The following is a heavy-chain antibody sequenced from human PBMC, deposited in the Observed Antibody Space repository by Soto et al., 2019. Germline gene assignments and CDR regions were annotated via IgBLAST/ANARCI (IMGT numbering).Heavy chain of an antibody. D-gene: IGHD5-18*01. V-gene: IGHV4-59*01. CDR1: GYSISAYS. J-gene: IGHJ4*02. Sequence: PSETLSLTCTVSGYSISAYSWSWVRQPPGKGLEWIGYIYSSGSTHYNPSLQNRVTISIDTSKNQVSLKVNSVTAADTAVYYCARDHPHSYGVYYFDYWGQGTPVTVSS. CDR3: ARDHPHSYGVYYFDY. CDR2: IYSSGST.